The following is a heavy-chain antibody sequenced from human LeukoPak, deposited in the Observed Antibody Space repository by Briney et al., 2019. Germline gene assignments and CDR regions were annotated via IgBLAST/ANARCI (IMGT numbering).Heavy chain of an antibody. CDR3: ARDVGGSLDY. CDR2: IKGDESAR. J-gene: IGHJ4*02. CDR1: GFTFTTYW. D-gene: IGHD1-26*01. Sequence: PGGSLRFSCAASGFTFTTYWMAWVRQAPGKGLEWVANIKGDESARHQADSVKGRFTISRDNTQNSVYLQMSSLRGEDTAVYYCARDVGGSLDYWGQGTLVTVSS. V-gene: IGHV3-7*01.